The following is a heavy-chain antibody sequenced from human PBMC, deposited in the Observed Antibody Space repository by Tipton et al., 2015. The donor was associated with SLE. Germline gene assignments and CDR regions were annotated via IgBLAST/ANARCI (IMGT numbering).Heavy chain of an antibody. CDR3: ARSRRKYAPFDL. CDR1: GFSITSNNW. V-gene: IGHV4-28*02. Sequence: TLSLTCAVSGFSITSNNWWGWIRQSPGKGLEWIGFIYYTGTIYYNPSLSSRVAMSVDTSKNQFSLKLSSVTAVDTAVYYCARSRRKYAPFDLWGQGTVVTVSS. D-gene: IGHD1-14*01. CDR2: IYYTGTI. J-gene: IGHJ3*01.